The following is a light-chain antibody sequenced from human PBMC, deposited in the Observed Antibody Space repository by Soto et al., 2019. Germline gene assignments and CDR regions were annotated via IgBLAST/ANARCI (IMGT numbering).Light chain of an antibody. Sequence: DIVMTQTPLSLSVTPGQPASISCKASQSLLLGSGKAYLYWYLQKPGQPPQLLMSEVSNRFSGVPDRFSGSGSGTDFTLKISRVEAEDAGFYYCMQASQLPLTFGGGTKVEIK. CDR1: QSLLLGSGKAY. CDR2: EVS. CDR3: MQASQLPLT. V-gene: IGKV2D-29*01. J-gene: IGKJ4*01.